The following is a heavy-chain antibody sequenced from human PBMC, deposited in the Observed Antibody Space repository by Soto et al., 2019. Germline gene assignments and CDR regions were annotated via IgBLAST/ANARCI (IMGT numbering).Heavy chain of an antibody. CDR2: ISAYNGNT. V-gene: IGHV1-18*01. D-gene: IGHD3-3*01. J-gene: IGHJ4*02. Sequence: ASLKVSCKASGYTFTSSGISWVRQAPGQGLEWMGWISAYNGNTNYAQKLQGRVTMTTDTSTSTAYMELRSLRSDDTAVYYCARAHAYYDFWSGYYPSRTIPEIPQHFDCWGQGTLVTVSS. CDR1: GYTFTSSG. CDR3: ARAHAYYDFWSGYYPSRTIPEIPQHFDC.